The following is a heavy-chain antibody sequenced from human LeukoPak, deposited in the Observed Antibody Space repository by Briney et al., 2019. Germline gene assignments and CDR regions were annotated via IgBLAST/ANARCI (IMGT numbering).Heavy chain of an antibody. CDR3: AREKPNYGGPPENAFDI. CDR1: GGTFSSYA. V-gene: IGHV1-69*05. D-gene: IGHD4-23*01. CDR2: VIPIFGTA. J-gene: IGHJ3*02. Sequence: SVKVSCKASGGTFSSYAISWVRQAPGQGLEWMGGVIPIFGTANYAQKFQGRVTITTDESTSTAYMELSSLRSEDTAVYCCAREKPNYGGPPENAFDIWGQGTMVTVSS.